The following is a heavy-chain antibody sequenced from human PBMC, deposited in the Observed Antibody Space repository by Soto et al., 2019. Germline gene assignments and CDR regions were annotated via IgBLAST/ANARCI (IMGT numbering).Heavy chain of an antibody. CDR3: ARMEAFGSLNWFDP. Sequence: ASVKVSCKASGYSFTNNDVSWVRQATGQGLEWMGWMNPGSGDTGYAQKFQGRVTMTRDISIATAYMELSSLRSDDTAIYYCARMEAFGSLNWFDPWGQGTLVTVSS. CDR2: MNPGSGDT. V-gene: IGHV1-8*01. D-gene: IGHD3-10*01. J-gene: IGHJ5*02. CDR1: GYSFTNND.